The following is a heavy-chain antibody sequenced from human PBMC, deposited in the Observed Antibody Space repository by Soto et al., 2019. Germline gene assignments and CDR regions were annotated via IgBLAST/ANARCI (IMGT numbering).Heavy chain of an antibody. J-gene: IGHJ3*02. V-gene: IGHV4-39*01. D-gene: IGHD3-9*01. CDR2: IYYSGST. CDR3: ARHEMYYDILTGYHGPGAFDI. CDR1: GGSISSSSYY. Sequence: QLQLQESGPGLVKPSETQSLTCTVSGGSISSSSYYWGWIRQPPGKGLEWIGSIYYSGSTYYNPSLKSRVTISVYTSKNQFSLKLSSVTAADTAVYYCARHEMYYDILTGYHGPGAFDIWGQGTMVTVSS.